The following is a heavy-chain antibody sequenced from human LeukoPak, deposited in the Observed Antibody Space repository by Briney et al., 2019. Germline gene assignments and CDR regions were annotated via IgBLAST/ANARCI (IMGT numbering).Heavy chain of an antibody. CDR3: ARGILPDVDIVATEPLFDY. D-gene: IGHD5-12*01. Sequence: PGGSLRLSCAASGFTFSSYWMSWVRQAPGKGLEWVANIKQDGSEKYYVDSVKGRFTISRDNAKNSLYLQMNSLRAEDTAVYYCARGILPDVDIVATEPLFDYWGQGTLVTVSS. V-gene: IGHV3-7*03. CDR2: IKQDGSEK. J-gene: IGHJ4*02. CDR1: GFTFSSYW.